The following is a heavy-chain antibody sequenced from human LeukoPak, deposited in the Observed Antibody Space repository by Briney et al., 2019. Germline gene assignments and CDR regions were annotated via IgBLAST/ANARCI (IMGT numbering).Heavy chain of an antibody. CDR1: GYTFGTHW. Sequence: ASVKVSCKASGYTFGTHWMHWVRQAPGQGLEWMGIINPSGDFRSYAQKFQGRITVTRDMSTRTVYMELSDPEPEDTAVYYCARVAVAGDFDYWGQGTLVTVSS. V-gene: IGHV1-46*01. CDR2: INPSGDFR. J-gene: IGHJ4*02. CDR3: ARVAVAGDFDY. D-gene: IGHD6-19*01.